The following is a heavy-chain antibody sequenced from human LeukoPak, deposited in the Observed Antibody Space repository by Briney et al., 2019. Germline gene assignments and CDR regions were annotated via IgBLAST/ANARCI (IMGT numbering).Heavy chain of an antibody. J-gene: IGHJ4*02. CDR3: AKSYNWNAEYYFDY. CDR2: IYHSGST. CDR1: DYSIGSAYY. V-gene: IGHV4-38-2*01. D-gene: IGHD1-1*01. Sequence: PSEILSLTCAVSDYSIGSAYYWGWIRQPPGKGLEWIGNIYHSGSTYYNPSLKSRVTISIDTSKNQFSLKLSSVTAADTAVYYCAKSYNWNAEYYFDYWGQGTLVTVSS.